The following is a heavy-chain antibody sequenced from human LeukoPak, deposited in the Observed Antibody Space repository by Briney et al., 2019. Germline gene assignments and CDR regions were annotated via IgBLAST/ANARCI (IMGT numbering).Heavy chain of an antibody. Sequence: GASVKVSCKASGYTFASYGISWVRQAPGQGLEWMGWTSAYNGDTKYAQHLQGRVTLTTDTSTGTAYMELRSLTSDDTALYYCARDTALIRTPGGPDYWGQGTLVTVSS. CDR3: ARDTALIRTPGGPDY. CDR2: TSAYNGDT. V-gene: IGHV1-18*01. CDR1: GYTFASYG. D-gene: IGHD2-8*02. J-gene: IGHJ4*02.